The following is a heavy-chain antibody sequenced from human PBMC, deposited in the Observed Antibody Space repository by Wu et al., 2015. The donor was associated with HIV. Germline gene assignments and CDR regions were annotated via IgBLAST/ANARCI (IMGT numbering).Heavy chain of an antibody. J-gene: IGHJ4*02. D-gene: IGHD5-24*01. CDR2: INPNSGGT. CDR1: GYTFTGYY. CDR3: ARESRTRWLQFADLDY. Sequence: QVQLVQSGAEVKKPGASVKVSCKASGYTFTGYYMHWVRQAPGQGLEWMGWINPNSGGTNYAQKFQGRVTMTTDTSTSTAYMELRSLRSDDTAVYYCARESRTRWLQFADLDYWGQGTLVTVSS. V-gene: IGHV1-2*02.